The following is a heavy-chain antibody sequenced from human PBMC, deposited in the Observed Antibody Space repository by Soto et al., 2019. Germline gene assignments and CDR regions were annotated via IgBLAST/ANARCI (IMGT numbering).Heavy chain of an antibody. CDR3: ARVASTAMAPILDV. D-gene: IGHD5-18*01. CDR1: GFTFSSYG. CDR2: IWYDGSNK. J-gene: IGHJ6*02. V-gene: IGHV3-33*01. Sequence: VGSLRLSCAASGFTFSSYGMHWVRQAPGKGLEWVAVIWYDGSNKYYADSVKGRFTISRDNSKNTLYLQMNSLRAEDTAVYYCARVASTAMAPILDVWGQGTTVTVSS.